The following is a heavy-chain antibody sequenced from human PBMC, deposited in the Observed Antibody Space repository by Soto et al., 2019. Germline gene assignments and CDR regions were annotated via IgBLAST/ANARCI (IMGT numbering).Heavy chain of an antibody. J-gene: IGHJ5*02. D-gene: IGHD2-2*01. CDR3: ARSRWAIPAAGYNWFDP. Sequence: ASVKVSCKASGYTFTGYYMHWVRQAPGQGLEWMGWINPNSGGTNYAQKFQGRVTMTRDTSISTAYMELSRLRSDDTAVYYCARSRWAIPAAGYNWFDPWGQGTLVTVSS. V-gene: IGHV1-2*02. CDR1: GYTFTGYY. CDR2: INPNSGGT.